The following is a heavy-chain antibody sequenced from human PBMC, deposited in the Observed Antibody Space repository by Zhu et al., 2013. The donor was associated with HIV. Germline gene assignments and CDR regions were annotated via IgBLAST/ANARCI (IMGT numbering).Heavy chain of an antibody. Sequence: QVQLVQSGAEVKKPGASVKVSCKASGNPFTSYDINWVRQATGQGLEWMGWVNPNTGNTGYAQKFQGRVTMTRNTSISITYMELSSLRSEDTAVYYCVRVRGGDYGFVSWGLGTLVTVSS. CDR2: VNPNTGNT. J-gene: IGHJ4*02. V-gene: IGHV1-8*01. D-gene: IGHD4-17*01. CDR1: GNPFTSYD. CDR3: VRVRGGDYGFVS.